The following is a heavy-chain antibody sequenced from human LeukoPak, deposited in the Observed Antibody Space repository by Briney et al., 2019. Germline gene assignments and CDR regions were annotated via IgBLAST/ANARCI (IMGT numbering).Heavy chain of an antibody. CDR1: GFTFSSYA. D-gene: IGHD2-8*02. Sequence: PGGSLRLSCAASGFTFSSYAMTWVRQAPGKGLEGVSTITYSGSSSYYADSVKGRFTISRDNSKNTLYLQMGDLRAEDTAMYYCGRDSRTGGPRAFDSWGQGTLVTVSS. V-gene: IGHV3-23*01. CDR3: GRDSRTGGPRAFDS. J-gene: IGHJ4*02. CDR2: ITYSGSSS.